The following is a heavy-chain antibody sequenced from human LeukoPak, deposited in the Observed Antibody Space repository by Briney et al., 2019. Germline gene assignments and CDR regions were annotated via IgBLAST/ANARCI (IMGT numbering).Heavy chain of an antibody. V-gene: IGHV1-46*03. J-gene: IGHJ4*02. CDR2: INPSGGST. CDR1: GYTFTSYY. D-gene: IGHD5-12*01. CDR3: ALRGYSGYDTRYFDY. Sequence: ASVKVSXKASGYTFTSYYMHWVRQAPGQGLEWMGIINPSGGSTSYAQKFQGRVTMTRDTSTSTVYMELSSLRSEDTAVYYCALRGYSGYDTRYFDYWGQGTLVTVSS.